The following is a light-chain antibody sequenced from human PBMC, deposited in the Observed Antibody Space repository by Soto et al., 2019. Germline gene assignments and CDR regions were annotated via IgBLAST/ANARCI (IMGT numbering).Light chain of an antibody. CDR3: QHYGSSPYT. Sequence: ESVLTQSPGTLSLSPGERVTLSCRASQSIRSNYLAWYQHKPGRAPRLLIYGASSRPGGIPDRFSGSGSGTDFTFTISSLEPEDFAVYYCQHYGSSPYTFGQGTKLEIK. J-gene: IGKJ2*01. CDR1: QSIRSNY. CDR2: GAS. V-gene: IGKV3-20*01.